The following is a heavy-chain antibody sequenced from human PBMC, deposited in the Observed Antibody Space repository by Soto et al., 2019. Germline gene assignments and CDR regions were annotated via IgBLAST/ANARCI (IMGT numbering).Heavy chain of an antibody. V-gene: IGHV4-31*03. CDR1: GASIRSSCYY. CDR2: IYYSGNT. J-gene: IGHJ6*02. CDR3: ARDRLMAKAGNARHYFGLDV. Sequence: NPXATLSLTYTVSGASIRSSCYYWSWVRQNPRRGLEWIGNIYYSGNTYYNPSLKSRLTISVDTSKNQFSLNLSSVTAADTAVYYCARDRLMAKAGNARHYFGLDVWGQGTTVTVSS. D-gene: IGHD2-8*01.